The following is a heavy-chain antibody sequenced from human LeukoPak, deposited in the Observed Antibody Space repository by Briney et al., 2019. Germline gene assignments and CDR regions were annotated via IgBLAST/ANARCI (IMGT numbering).Heavy chain of an antibody. CDR1: GFTFSTYS. V-gene: IGHV3-21*01. CDR2: IRRSNAYI. D-gene: IGHD6-19*01. J-gene: IGHJ4*02. Sequence: GESLRLSCAASGFTFSTYSMNWVRQAPGKGLEWVSSIRRSNAYINYADSVKGRFTISRHNAKNSLYLQMNSLRAEDTAVYYCARADSSDSYYFDYWGQGTLVTVSS. CDR3: ARADSSDSYYFDY.